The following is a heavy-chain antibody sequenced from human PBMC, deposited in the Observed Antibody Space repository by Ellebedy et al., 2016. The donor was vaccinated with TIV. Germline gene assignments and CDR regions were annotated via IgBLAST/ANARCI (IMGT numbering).Heavy chain of an antibody. CDR3: ARGGSGPWGPNWFDP. Sequence: PEGSLRLSCAVSGFTFSSYSMNWVRQAPGKGLEWVSSISDSSIYKYYADSVKGRFTISRDNAKNSLYLQMNSLRAEDTAVYYCARGGSGPWGPNWFDPWGQGTLVTVSS. V-gene: IGHV3-21*01. J-gene: IGHJ5*02. CDR1: GFTFSSYS. D-gene: IGHD3-10*01. CDR2: ISDSSIYK.